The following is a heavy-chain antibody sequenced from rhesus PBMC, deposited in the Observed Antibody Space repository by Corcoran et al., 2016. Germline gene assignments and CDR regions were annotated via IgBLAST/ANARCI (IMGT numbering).Heavy chain of an antibody. D-gene: IGHD1-44*01. J-gene: IGHJ6*01. V-gene: IGHV2-95*01. Sequence: QVTLKASGPAPCKPTQTRTLTCSFSGFSVTISGTAVVRNRHPAGKALGWLSSMYLKDAKYYGTSARGRSTNAKDTSKNQVILTMTDMDPVDTGTYYCVRRGNYQTGGLDSWGQGIVVTVS. CDR1: GFSVTISGTA. CDR2: MYLKDAK. CDR3: VRRGNYQTGGLDS.